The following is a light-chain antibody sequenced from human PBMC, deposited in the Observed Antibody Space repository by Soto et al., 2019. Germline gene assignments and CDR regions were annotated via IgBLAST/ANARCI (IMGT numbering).Light chain of an antibody. Sequence: EIVLTQSPGTLSLSPGERATLSCRASQSVTSNYLTWYQQKPGQAPRLLIFGASSRATGIPDRFSGSGSGTAITLTISRLEPEDFAVYYCQQYGSSPGTFGQGTRLEIK. V-gene: IGKV3-20*01. CDR3: QQYGSSPGT. J-gene: IGKJ2*01. CDR1: QSVTSNY. CDR2: GAS.